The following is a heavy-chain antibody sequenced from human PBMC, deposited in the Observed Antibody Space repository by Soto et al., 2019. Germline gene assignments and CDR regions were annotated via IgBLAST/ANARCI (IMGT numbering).Heavy chain of an antibody. V-gene: IGHV3-30*18. CDR1: GFTFSSYG. D-gene: IGHD5-18*01. J-gene: IGHJ4*02. CDR2: IAYDGSNK. Sequence: ESWGAVVQPGKSLRLSCAASGFTFSSYGMYWVRQAPGKGLEWVAAIAYDGSNKYHADSVKGRFTISRDNSKNTLYLQMNSLRVEDTAVYYCAKDIVRYTYGACDYWGQGALVTVSS. CDR3: AKDIVRYTYGACDY.